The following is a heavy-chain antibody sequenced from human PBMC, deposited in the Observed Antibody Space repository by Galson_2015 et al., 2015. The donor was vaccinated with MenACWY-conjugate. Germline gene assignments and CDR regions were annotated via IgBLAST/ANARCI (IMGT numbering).Heavy chain of an antibody. CDR2: ISSDGSTK. V-gene: IGHV3-48*01. CDR3: AKGTIAARPNWFDP. CDR1: RFTFSSYS. J-gene: IGHJ5*02. D-gene: IGHD6-6*01. Sequence: SLRLSCAASRFTFSSYSMNWVRQAPGKGLEWISYISSDGSTKYYADSVKGRFTISRDNAKNSLCLQMNSLRAEDTAVYYCAKGTIAARPNWFDPWGQGTLVTVSS.